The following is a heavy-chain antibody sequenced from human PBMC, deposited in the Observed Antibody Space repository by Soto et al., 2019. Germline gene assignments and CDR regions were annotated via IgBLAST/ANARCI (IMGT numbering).Heavy chain of an antibody. D-gene: IGHD2-15*01. CDR3: ARDANQDVDGWSLGWCDP. J-gene: IGHJ5*02. Sequence: QVQLVESGGGVVQPGRSLRLSCAASGFSFRTYGMHWVRQSPGKGLEWVAIIWLDGSNKYYADSVKGRFTISRDDSKNTLYLQMNNLRVEDTAVYYCARDANQDVDGWSLGWCDPWGQGTLVTVSS. CDR2: IWLDGSNK. V-gene: IGHV3-33*01. CDR1: GFSFRTYG.